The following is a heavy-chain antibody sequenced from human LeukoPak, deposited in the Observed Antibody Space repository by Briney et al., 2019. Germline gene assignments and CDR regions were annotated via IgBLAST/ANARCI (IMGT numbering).Heavy chain of an antibody. J-gene: IGHJ4*02. CDR3: ARRYSSSWYSTRHYYFDY. D-gene: IGHD6-13*01. CDR1: GGSLSGYY. V-gene: IGHV4-34*01. Sequence: SETLSLTCAVYGGSLSGYYWSWIRQPPGKGLEWIGEINHSGSTNYNPSLKSRVTISVDTSKNQFSLKLSSVTAADTAVYYCARRYSSSWYSTRHYYFDYWGQGTLVTVSS. CDR2: INHSGST.